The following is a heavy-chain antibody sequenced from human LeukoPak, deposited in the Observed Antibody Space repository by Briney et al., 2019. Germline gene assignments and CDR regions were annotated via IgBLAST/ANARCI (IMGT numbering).Heavy chain of an antibody. V-gene: IGHV1-69*13. CDR1: GGTFSSYA. CDR2: IIPIFGTA. CDR3: ASSIYDILTGYYPHYYYYYGMDV. Sequence: TSVKVSCKASGGTFSSYAISWVRQAPGQGLEWMGGIIPIFGTANYAQKFQGRVTITADESTSTAYMELSSPRSEDTAVYYCASSIYDILTGYYPHYYYYYGMDVWGKGTTVTVSS. D-gene: IGHD3-9*01. J-gene: IGHJ6*04.